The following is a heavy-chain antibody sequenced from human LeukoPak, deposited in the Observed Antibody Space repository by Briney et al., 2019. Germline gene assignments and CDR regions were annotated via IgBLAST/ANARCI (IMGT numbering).Heavy chain of an antibody. CDR1: GFTFSSYS. CDR3: ARGTGTGWFDP. CDR2: ISSSSSYI. J-gene: IGHJ5*02. Sequence: GGSLRLSCAASGFTFSSYSMNWVRQAPGKGLEWVSSISSSSSYIYYADSVKGRFTISRDNAKNSLYPQMNSLRAEDTAVYCCARGTGTGWFDPWGQGTLVTVSS. D-gene: IGHD1-7*01. V-gene: IGHV3-21*01.